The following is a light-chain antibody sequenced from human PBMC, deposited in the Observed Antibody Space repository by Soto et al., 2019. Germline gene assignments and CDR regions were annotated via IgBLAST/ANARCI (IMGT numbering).Light chain of an antibody. V-gene: IGKV4-1*01. Sequence: DIVMTQSPDSLAVPLGERATVNCTSSQNILYSSNNRIYLAWYQQKPRQPPQLLIYWASTRESGVPDRFSGSGSGTDFTLTISSLQAEDVAIYYCQQYYSSPYTFVQGTKVEIK. CDR1: QNILYSSNNRIY. CDR2: WAS. J-gene: IGKJ2*01. CDR3: QQYYSSPYT.